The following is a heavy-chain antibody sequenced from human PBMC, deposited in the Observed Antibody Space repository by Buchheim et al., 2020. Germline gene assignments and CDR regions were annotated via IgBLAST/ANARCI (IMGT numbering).Heavy chain of an antibody. CDR3: TRRPPSSGYYYGMDV. D-gene: IGHD2-2*01. J-gene: IGHJ6*02. CDR2: IRSKANSYAT. V-gene: IGHV3-73*01. Sequence: EVQLVESGGGLVQPGGSLKLSCAASGFTFSGSAMHWVRQASGKGLEWVGRIRSKANSYATAYAASVKGRFTISRDDSKNTAYLQMNSLKTEDTAVYYCTRRPPSSGYYYGMDVWGQGTT. CDR1: GFTFSGSA.